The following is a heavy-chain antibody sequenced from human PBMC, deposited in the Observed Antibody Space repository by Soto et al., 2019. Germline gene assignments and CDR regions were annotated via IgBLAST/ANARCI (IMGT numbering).Heavy chain of an antibody. Sequence: SETLSLTCTVSGGSISSSSYYWGWIRQPPGKGLEWIGSIYYSGSTYYNPSLKSRVTISVDTSKNQFSLKLSSVTAADTAVYYCARHSQQGGYSMDVWGKGTTVTVSS. D-gene: IGHD6-13*01. CDR3: ARHSQQGGYSMDV. CDR2: IYYSGST. J-gene: IGHJ6*03. CDR1: GGSISSSSYY. V-gene: IGHV4-39*01.